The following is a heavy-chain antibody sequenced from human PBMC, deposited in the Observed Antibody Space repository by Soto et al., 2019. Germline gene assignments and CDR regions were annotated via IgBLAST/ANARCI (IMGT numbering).Heavy chain of an antibody. CDR3: ARHSSSWYEGWFDP. Sequence: QVQLVQSGAEVKKPGASVKVSCKASGYTFTSYDINWVRQATGQGLEWMGWMNPNSGNTGYPQKFQGRVTMTRNTSISTAYMELSSLRSEDTAVYYCARHSSSWYEGWFDPWGQGPLVTVSS. CDR2: MNPNSGNT. V-gene: IGHV1-8*01. D-gene: IGHD6-13*01. J-gene: IGHJ5*02. CDR1: GYTFTSYD.